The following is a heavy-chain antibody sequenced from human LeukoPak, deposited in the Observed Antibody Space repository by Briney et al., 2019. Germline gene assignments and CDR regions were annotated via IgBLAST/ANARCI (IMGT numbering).Heavy chain of an antibody. J-gene: IGHJ6*03. CDR3: AREVATIWDYYYYMDV. CDR1: GGSITSHY. CDR2: IYYSGST. Sequence: PSETLSLTCTVSGGSITSHYWSWIRQPPGKGLEWIGYIYYSGSTNYTPSLKSRVTISVDTSKNQFSLKLSSVTAADTAVYYCAREVATIWDYYYYMDVWGKGTTVTVSS. V-gene: IGHV4-59*11. D-gene: IGHD5-12*01.